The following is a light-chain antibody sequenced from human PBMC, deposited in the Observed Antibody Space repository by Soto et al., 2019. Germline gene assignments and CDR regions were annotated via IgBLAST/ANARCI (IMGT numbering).Light chain of an antibody. Sequence: QSALTQPRSVSGSPGQSVTISCTGASGNIGAYNFVSWYQLHPDKAPKVIIYDATKRPSGVPDRFSGSKSGNTASLTISGLQAEDEADYYCCSYAGGYTFVFGNGTKVTV. J-gene: IGLJ1*01. CDR3: CSYAGGYTFV. CDR2: DAT. CDR1: SGNIGAYNF. V-gene: IGLV2-11*01.